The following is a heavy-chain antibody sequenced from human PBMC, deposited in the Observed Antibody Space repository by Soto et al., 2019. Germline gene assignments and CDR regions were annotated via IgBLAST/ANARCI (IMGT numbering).Heavy chain of an antibody. V-gene: IGHV4-34*01. CDR2: INHSGST. CDR1: GGSFSGYY. D-gene: IGHD3-10*01. Sequence: SETLSLTCAVYGGSFSGYYWSWIRQPPGKGLEWIGEINHSGSTNYNPSLKSRVTISVDTSKNQFSLKLSSVTAADTAVYYCARSSGSYRIISNWFDPWGQGTLVT. J-gene: IGHJ5*02. CDR3: ARSSGSYRIISNWFDP.